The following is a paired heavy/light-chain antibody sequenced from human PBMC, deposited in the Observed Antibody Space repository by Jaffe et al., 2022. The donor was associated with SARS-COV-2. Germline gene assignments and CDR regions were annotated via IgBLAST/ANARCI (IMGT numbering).Light chain of an antibody. CDR2: VGS. CDR3: MQALQTPRT. Sequence: DIVMTQSPLSLPVTPGEPASISCRSSQSLLHSDGYNSLDWYLQKPGQSPQLLIYVGSSRASGVPDRFSGSGSGTDFTLKISRVEAEDVGVYYCMQALQTPRTFGQGTKLEIK. CDR1: QSLLHSDGYNS. V-gene: IGKV2-28*01. J-gene: IGKJ2*01.
Heavy chain of an antibody. CDR2: INYSGRTST. Sequence: QVQLQESGPGLVKPSETLFLTCTVSGGSISSYYWSWIRQPPGKELEWIANINYSGRTSTSYNPSLKSRVTISLDFSKNQFYLRLSSVTAADTAVYYCARHYPSGSYPLDYWGQGTLVTVSS. V-gene: IGHV4-59*01. CDR3: ARHYPSGSYPLDY. J-gene: IGHJ4*02. D-gene: IGHD3-10*01. CDR1: GGSISSYY.